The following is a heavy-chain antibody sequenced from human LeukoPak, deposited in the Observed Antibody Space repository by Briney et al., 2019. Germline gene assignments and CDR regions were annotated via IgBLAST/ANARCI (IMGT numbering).Heavy chain of an antibody. CDR2: IRYDGSNK. Sequence: GGSLRLSCAASGFTFSSYGMHWVRQAPGKGLEWVAFIRYDGSNKYYADSVKGRFTISRDNSKNTLYLQMNSLRAEDTAVYYCAKDRIGWIQLGAFDIWGQGTMVTVSS. CDR3: AKDRIGWIQLGAFDI. V-gene: IGHV3-30*02. D-gene: IGHD5-18*01. CDR1: GFTFSSYG. J-gene: IGHJ3*02.